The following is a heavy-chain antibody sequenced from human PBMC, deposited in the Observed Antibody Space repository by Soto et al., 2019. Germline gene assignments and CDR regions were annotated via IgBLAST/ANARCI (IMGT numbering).Heavy chain of an antibody. V-gene: IGHV4-59*11. CDR1: GDSISSHY. CDR3: ARTLSIASRQFDS. J-gene: IGHJ4*02. D-gene: IGHD6-6*01. CDR2: VYYTGDT. Sequence: KTSETLSLTCTVSGDSISSHYWSWVRQPPGKGLEWIAYVYYTGDTNYNPSLKSRVTISMDTSRNQFSLELSSVTAADTAVYSCARTLSIASRQFDSWGQGTLVTVSS.